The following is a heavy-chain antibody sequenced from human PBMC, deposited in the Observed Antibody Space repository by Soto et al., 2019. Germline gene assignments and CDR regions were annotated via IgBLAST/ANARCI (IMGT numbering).Heavy chain of an antibody. CDR2: IIPIFGTA. V-gene: IGHV1-69*05. J-gene: IGHJ1*01. CDR1: GGTFSSYA. Sequence: SVKVSCKASGGTFSSYAISWVRQAPGQGLEWMGGIIPIFGTANYAQKFQGRVTMTTDTSTSTAYMELRSLRSDDTAVYYCARGRVPVAVFRAEYFQHWGQGTLVTVSS. CDR3: ARGRVPVAVFRAEYFQH. D-gene: IGHD3-10*01.